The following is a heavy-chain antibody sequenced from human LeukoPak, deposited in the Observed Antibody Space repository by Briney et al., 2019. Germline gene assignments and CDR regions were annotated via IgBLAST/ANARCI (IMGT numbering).Heavy chain of an antibody. V-gene: IGHV3-9*03. CDR1: GFTFDDYA. CDR2: ISWNSGII. Sequence: GGSLRLSCAASGFTFDDYAMYWVRQAPGKGLEGVSGISWNSGIIVYADSVKGRFTISRDNAKNSLYLQMNSLRAEDMALYYCAKDTGDDYGGRDAFDIWGQGTMVTVSS. J-gene: IGHJ3*02. CDR3: AKDTGDDYGGRDAFDI. D-gene: IGHD4-17*01.